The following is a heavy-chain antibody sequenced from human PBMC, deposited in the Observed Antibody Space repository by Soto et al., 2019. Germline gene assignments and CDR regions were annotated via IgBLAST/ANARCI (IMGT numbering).Heavy chain of an antibody. D-gene: IGHD2-15*01. CDR3: ARDVRDIVVVVAATGIWGWFDP. J-gene: IGHJ5*02. Sequence: SVKVSCKASGGTFSSYTISWVRQAPGQGLEWMGRIIPILGIANCAQKFQGRVTITADKSTSTAYMELSSLRSEDTAVYYCARDVRDIVVVVAATGIWGWFDPWGQGTLVTVSS. CDR2: IIPILGIA. V-gene: IGHV1-69*04. CDR1: GGTFSSYT.